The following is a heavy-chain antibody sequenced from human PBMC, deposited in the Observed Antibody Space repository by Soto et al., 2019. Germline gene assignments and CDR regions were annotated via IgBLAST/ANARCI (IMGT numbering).Heavy chain of an antibody. D-gene: IGHD2-15*01. CDR1: GFTVSSNY. CDR3: ARDPGEIYCSGGSCAPYYYGMDV. CDR2: IYSGGST. V-gene: IGHV3-53*01. Sequence: AGGSLRLSCAASGFTVSSNYMSWVRQAPGKGLEWVSVIYSGGSTYYADSVKGRFTISRDNSKNTLYLQMNSLRAEDTAVYYCARDPGEIYCSGGSCAPYYYGMDVWGQGTTVTVSS. J-gene: IGHJ6*02.